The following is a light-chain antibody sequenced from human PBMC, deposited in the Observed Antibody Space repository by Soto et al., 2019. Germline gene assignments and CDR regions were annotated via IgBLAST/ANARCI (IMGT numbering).Light chain of an antibody. CDR1: QSVTTY. CDR3: QQSDDSPGT. V-gene: IGKV3-11*01. Sequence: ETVLTQSPATLSLSPGERAILSCRASQSVTTYLAWYQQKPGQAPRLLIYDVSNRAAGIPARFSGSGSGTDFTLTIGSLEPEDFAVYYCQQSDDSPGTFGQGTKVEIK. J-gene: IGKJ1*01. CDR2: DVS.